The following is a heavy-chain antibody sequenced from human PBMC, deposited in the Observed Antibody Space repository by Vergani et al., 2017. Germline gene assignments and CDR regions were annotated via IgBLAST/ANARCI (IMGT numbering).Heavy chain of an antibody. CDR2: INPNSGGT. J-gene: IGHJ4*02. Sequence: QVQLVQSGAEVKKPGASVKVSCKASGYTFTGYYMHWVRQAPGQGLEWMGWINPNSGGTNYAQKFQGWVTMTRDTSISTAYMELSRLRSDDTAVYYCARERRYCSSTSCYFDSTFDYWGQGTLVTVSS. CDR3: ARERRYCSSTSCYFDSTFDY. CDR1: GYTFTGYY. D-gene: IGHD2-2*01. V-gene: IGHV1-2*04.